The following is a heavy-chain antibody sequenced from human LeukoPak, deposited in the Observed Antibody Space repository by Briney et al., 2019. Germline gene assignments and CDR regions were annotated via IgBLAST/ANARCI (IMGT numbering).Heavy chain of an antibody. Sequence: GGSLRLSCAASGFTFSRFGMNWVRQAPGKGLEWISYISSSSSAIYYADSVKGRFTISRDNAKNSLYSQMSSLRDEDTAVYYCARGNYHAMDVWGQGTTVTVSS. V-gene: IGHV3-48*02. CDR1: GFTFSRFG. J-gene: IGHJ6*02. CDR2: ISSSSSAI. CDR3: ARGNYHAMDV.